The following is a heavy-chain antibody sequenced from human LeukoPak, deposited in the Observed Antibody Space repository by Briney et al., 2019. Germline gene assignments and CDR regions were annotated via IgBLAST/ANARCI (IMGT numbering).Heavy chain of an antibody. CDR2: IIPIFGTA. J-gene: IGHJ6*03. CDR1: GYTFTGYY. Sequence: GASVKVSCKASGYTFTGYYMHWVRQAPGQGLEWMGGIIPIFGTANYAQKFQGRVTITADESTSTAYMELSSLRSEDTAVYYCARDLGYCSSTSCSDYYYYYYMDVWGKGTTVTVSS. V-gene: IGHV1-69*13. D-gene: IGHD2-2*01. CDR3: ARDLGYCSSTSCSDYYYYYYMDV.